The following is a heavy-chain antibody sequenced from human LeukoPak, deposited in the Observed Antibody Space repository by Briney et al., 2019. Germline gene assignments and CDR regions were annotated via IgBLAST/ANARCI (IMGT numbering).Heavy chain of an antibody. V-gene: IGHV3-21*01. Sequence: GGSLRLSCAASGFAFSTYTMNWVRQAPGKGLEWVSSISSRSSYIYYADSVKGRFTISRDNAKNSLYLQMNSLRAEDTAVYYCARDRRTAAGTDCWGQGTLVTVSS. D-gene: IGHD6-13*01. CDR2: ISSRSSYI. CDR1: GFAFSTYT. CDR3: ARDRRTAAGTDC. J-gene: IGHJ4*02.